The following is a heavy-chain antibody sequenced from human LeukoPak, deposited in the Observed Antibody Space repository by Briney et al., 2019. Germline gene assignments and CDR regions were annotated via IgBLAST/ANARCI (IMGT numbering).Heavy chain of an antibody. CDR3: ARAPSPRGWLQFLYYFDY. D-gene: IGHD5-24*01. CDR1: GGSFSGYY. V-gene: IGHV4-34*01. J-gene: IGHJ4*02. CDR2: INHSGST. Sequence: PSETPSLTCAVYGGSFSGYYWSWIRQPPGKGLEWIGEINHSGSTNYNPSLKSRVAISVDTSKNQFSLKLSSVTAADTAVYYCARAPSPRGWLQFLYYFDYWRQGTLVTVSS.